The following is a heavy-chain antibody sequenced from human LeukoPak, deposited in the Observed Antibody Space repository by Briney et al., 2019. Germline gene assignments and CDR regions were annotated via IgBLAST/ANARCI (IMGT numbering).Heavy chain of an antibody. J-gene: IGHJ4*02. CDR1: GGSVRYNY. V-gene: IGHV4-34*01. CDR2: IHHSGST. CDR3: AGHVSAAAGGR. Sequence: SETLSLTCAVYGGSVRYNYWSWIRQPPGKGLEWIGEIHHSGSTKYNPSLKSRVTISLDTSKNQFSLKLNSMTAADTAAYYCAGHVSAAAGGRWGQGTLVTVSS. D-gene: IGHD6-13*01.